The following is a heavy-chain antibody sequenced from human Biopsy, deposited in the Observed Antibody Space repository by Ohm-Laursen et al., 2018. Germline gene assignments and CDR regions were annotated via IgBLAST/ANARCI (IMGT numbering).Heavy chain of an antibody. J-gene: IGHJ3*02. V-gene: IGHV4-59*08. CDR3: ARHIGSSWEGAFDI. CDR1: YVSISGHF. Sequence: SETLSFTCAVTYVSISGHFWSWIRQAPGQGLEWIGYVYYNGNTNYSPSLKSRATISLDTSKARFSLKLTSVTAADTAVYYCARHIGSSWEGAFDIWGRGTMVTVSS. CDR2: VYYNGNT. D-gene: IGHD6-13*01.